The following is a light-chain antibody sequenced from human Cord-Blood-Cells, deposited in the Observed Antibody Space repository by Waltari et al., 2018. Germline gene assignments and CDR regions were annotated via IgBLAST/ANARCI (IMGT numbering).Light chain of an antibody. V-gene: IGKV3-20*01. CDR3: QQYGSSVFT. CDR1: QSVSSSY. CDR2: GAS. Sequence: EIVLTQSTGTLSLSPGERATLSCRASQSVSSSYLAWYQQKPGQAPRLLIYGASSRATGIPDRFSGSGSGTDFTLTISRLEPEDFAVYYCQQYGSSVFTFGPGTKVDIK. J-gene: IGKJ3*01.